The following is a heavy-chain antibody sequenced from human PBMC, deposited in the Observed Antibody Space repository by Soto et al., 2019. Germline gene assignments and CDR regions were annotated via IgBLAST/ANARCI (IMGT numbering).Heavy chain of an antibody. CDR3: ARPNNWNRNWFDP. D-gene: IGHD1-20*01. CDR2: INHSGST. Sequence: SSETLSLTCAVYGGSFSGYYWSWIRQPPGKGLEWIGEINHSGSTNYNPSLKSRVTISVDTSKNQFSLKLSSVTAADTAVYYCARPNNWNRNWFDPWGQVTLGTVS. V-gene: IGHV4-34*01. J-gene: IGHJ5*02. CDR1: GGSFSGYY.